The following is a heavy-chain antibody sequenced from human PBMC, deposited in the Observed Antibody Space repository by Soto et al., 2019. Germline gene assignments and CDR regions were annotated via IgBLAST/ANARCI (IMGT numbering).Heavy chain of an antibody. CDR2: ISTYTGNT. Sequence: QVQLVQSGAEVKKPGASVKVSCKASGYTFTNYDITWVRQAPGQGLEWMGWISTYTGNTNYAQKLQGRVTMTTDTSASTAYMELRSLRSDDTAVYYCARKSGSGQLDYWGQGTLVSVSS. V-gene: IGHV1-18*01. D-gene: IGHD1-1*01. CDR1: GYTFTNYD. J-gene: IGHJ4*02. CDR3: ARKSGSGQLDY.